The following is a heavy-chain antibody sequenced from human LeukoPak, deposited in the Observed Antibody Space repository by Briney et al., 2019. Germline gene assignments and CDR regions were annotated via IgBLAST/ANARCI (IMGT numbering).Heavy chain of an antibody. J-gene: IGHJ4*02. V-gene: IGHV3-7*01. CDR1: GFTFSDYW. CDR2: IKHDGSEK. CDR3: ARVGGAYYGSGSYYSGY. Sequence: GGSLRLSCAASGFTFSDYWMSWVRQSPGKGLEWVANIKHDGSEKYYVDSVKGRFTISRDNAKNSLYLQMNSLRAEDTAVYYCARVGGAYYGSGSYYSGYWGQGTLVTVSS. D-gene: IGHD3-10*01.